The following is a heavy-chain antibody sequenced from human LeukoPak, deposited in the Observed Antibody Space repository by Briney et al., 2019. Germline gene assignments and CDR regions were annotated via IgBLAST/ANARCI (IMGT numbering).Heavy chain of an antibody. J-gene: IGHJ4*02. V-gene: IGHV3-30*02. Sequence: GGSLRLSCAASGFTFSSYGMHWVRQAPGKGLEWVAVIWYDGSNKYYADSVKGRFTISRDNSKNTLYLQMNSLRAEDTAVYYCANIYCSSTSCPDYWGQGTLVTVSS. D-gene: IGHD2-2*01. CDR3: ANIYCSSTSCPDY. CDR2: IWYDGSNK. CDR1: GFTFSSYG.